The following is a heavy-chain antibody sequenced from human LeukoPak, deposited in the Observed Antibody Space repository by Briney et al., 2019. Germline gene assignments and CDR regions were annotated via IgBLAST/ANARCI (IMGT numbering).Heavy chain of an antibody. CDR2: ISSSSSYI. V-gene: IGHV3-21*01. D-gene: IGHD7-27*01. CDR1: GFTFSSYS. CDR3: ARAVLGTTYYMDV. J-gene: IGHJ6*03. Sequence: PGGSLRLSCAASGFTFSSYSMNWVRQAPGKGLEWVSSISSSSSYIYYADSVKGRFTISRDNAKNSLYLQMNRLRAEDTAVYYCARAVLGTTYYMDVWGKGTTVTVSS.